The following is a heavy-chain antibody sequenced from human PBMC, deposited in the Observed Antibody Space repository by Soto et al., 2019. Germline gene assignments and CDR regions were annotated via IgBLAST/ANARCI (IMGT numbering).Heavy chain of an antibody. J-gene: IGHJ4*02. Sequence: GGSLRLSCAASGFTFSSYSMNWVRQAPGKGLEWVSYISSSSSTIYYADSVKGRFTISRDNAKNSLYLQMNSLRDEDTAVYYCARDSSASIAAAGTNFDYWGQGTLVTVSS. D-gene: IGHD6-13*01. V-gene: IGHV3-48*02. CDR2: ISSSSSTI. CDR1: GFTFSSYS. CDR3: ARDSSASIAAAGTNFDY.